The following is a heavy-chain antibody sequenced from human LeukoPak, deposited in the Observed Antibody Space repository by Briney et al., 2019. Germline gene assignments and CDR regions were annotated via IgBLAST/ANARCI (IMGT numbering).Heavy chain of an antibody. D-gene: IGHD4-17*01. CDR2: INPNSGGT. Sequence: GASVKVSCKASGYTFTGYYMHWVRQAPGQGLEWMGWINPNSGGTNYAQKFQGRVTMTRDTSISTAYMELSRLRSDDTAVYYCARTTVTEEWAFDIWGQGTMVTVSS. CDR3: ARTTVTEEWAFDI. J-gene: IGHJ3*02. V-gene: IGHV1-2*02. CDR1: GYTFTGYY.